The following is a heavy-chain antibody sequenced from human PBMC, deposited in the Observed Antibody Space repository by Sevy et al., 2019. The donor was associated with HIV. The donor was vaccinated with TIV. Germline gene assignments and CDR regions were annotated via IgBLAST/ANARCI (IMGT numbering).Heavy chain of an antibody. CDR1: GFTVSGNY. Sequence: GGSLRLSCVASGFTVSGNYMTWVRQAPGKGLEWVSVIYSAGSTYYAESVKARFTISRDNSKNTLYLQMNSLRADDTAVYYCARGLQLGPYFDYWGQGTLVTVSS. J-gene: IGHJ4*02. V-gene: IGHV3-66*01. D-gene: IGHD6-13*01. CDR3: ARGLQLGPYFDY. CDR2: IYSAGST.